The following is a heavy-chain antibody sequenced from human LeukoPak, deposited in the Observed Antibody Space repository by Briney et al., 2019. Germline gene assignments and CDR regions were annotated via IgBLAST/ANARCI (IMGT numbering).Heavy chain of an antibody. CDR3: ARRASSNFYFDY. D-gene: IGHD2-2*01. CDR2: IYSGGST. CDR1: GFTVSSNY. J-gene: IGHJ4*02. Sequence: GGSLRLSCAASGFTVSSNYMSWVRQAPGKGLEWVSVIYSGGSTYYADSVKGRSTISRDNSKNTLYLQMNSLRAEDTAVYYCARRASSNFYFDYWGQGTLVTVSS. V-gene: IGHV3-66*01.